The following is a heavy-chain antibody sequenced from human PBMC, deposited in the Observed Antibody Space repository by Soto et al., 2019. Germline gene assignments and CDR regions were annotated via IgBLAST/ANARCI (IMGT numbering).Heavy chain of an antibody. J-gene: IGHJ4*02. CDR1: GFTFSSYG. CDR3: ARTSYAGWYFDY. V-gene: IGHV3-33*01. Sequence: GRFLRLSCAASGFTFSSYGRHWVRQAPGKGLEWVAVIWYDGSNKYYADSVKGRFTISRDNSKNTLYLQMNSLRAEDTAVYYCARTSYAGWYFDYWGQGTLVTVSS. D-gene: IGHD2-15*01. CDR2: IWYDGSNK.